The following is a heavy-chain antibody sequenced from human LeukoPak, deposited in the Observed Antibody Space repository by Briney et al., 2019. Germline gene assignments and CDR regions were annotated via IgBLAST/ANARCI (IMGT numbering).Heavy chain of an antibody. J-gene: IGHJ4*02. CDR1: GGSISSSGYY. V-gene: IGHV4-39*01. CDR3: ARHRGYCSSSSCHPFDY. Sequence: SETLSLTCTVSGGSISSSGYYWGWIRQPPGKGLEWIGSVYYSVSTYHNPSLESRVTIYVDTSKNQFSLKLSCVTAADPAVYYCARHRGYCSSSSCHPFDYWGLGTLVTVSS. D-gene: IGHD2-2*01. CDR2: VYYSVST.